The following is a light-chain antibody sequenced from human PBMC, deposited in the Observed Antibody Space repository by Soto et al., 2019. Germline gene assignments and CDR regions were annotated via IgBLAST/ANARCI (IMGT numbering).Light chain of an antibody. V-gene: IGLV2-14*01. CDR2: EVS. CDR1: SSDVGGYKY. Sequence: QSALTQPASVSGSPGQSITISCTGTSSDVGGYKYVSWYQQHPGKAPKLMIYEVSNRPSGVSNRFSGSKSGNTASLTISGLQAEDEADYYCSSYTTSTTRIIFGGGTKVTVL. J-gene: IGLJ2*01. CDR3: SSYTTSTTRII.